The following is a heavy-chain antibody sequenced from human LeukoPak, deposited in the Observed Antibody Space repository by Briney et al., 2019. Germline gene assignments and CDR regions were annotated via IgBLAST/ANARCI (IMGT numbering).Heavy chain of an antibody. J-gene: IGHJ6*03. CDR3: ARDSGYDYLSDYYYYMDV. V-gene: IGHV3-48*04. CDR1: GFTFSNYS. D-gene: IGHD5-12*01. Sequence: PGGSLRLSCAASGFTFSNYSMNWVRQAPGKGLEWVSYISGSGSTIYYADSVKGRFTISRDNAKNSLYLQMNSLRAEDTALYYCARDSGYDYLSDYYYYMDVWGKGTTVTVSS. CDR2: ISGSGSTI.